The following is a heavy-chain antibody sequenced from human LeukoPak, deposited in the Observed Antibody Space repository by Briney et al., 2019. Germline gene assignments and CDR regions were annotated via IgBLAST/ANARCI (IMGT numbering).Heavy chain of an antibody. CDR3: ARLSCGGDCLGS. D-gene: IGHD2-21*02. CDR2: INHSGST. J-gene: IGHJ5*02. CDR1: GGSFSGYY. Sequence: PSETLSLTCAVYGGSFSGYYWSWIRQPPGKGLEWIGGINHSGSTNYNPSLKSRVTISVDTSKNQFSLKLSSVTAADTAVYYCARLSCGGDCLGSWGQGTLVTVSS. V-gene: IGHV4-34*01.